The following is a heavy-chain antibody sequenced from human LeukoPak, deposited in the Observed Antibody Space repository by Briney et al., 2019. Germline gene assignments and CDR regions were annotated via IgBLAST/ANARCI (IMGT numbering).Heavy chain of an antibody. CDR1: GDTFTSYD. Sequence: ASVKVSCKASGDTFTSYDINWVRQATGQGLEWMVWMNPNSGNTGYAQKFQGRVTITRNTSISTAYMELSSLRSEDTAVYYCARGLGIAALPNWFDPWGQGTLVTVSS. D-gene: IGHD6-6*01. CDR3: ARGLGIAALPNWFDP. V-gene: IGHV1-8*03. J-gene: IGHJ5*02. CDR2: MNPNSGNT.